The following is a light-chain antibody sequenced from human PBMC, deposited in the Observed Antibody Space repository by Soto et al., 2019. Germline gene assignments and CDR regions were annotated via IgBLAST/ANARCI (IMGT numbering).Light chain of an antibody. CDR2: EVS. J-gene: IGLJ2*01. CDR3: SSYTSSTSLVL. CDR1: TSDVGGYNY. V-gene: IGLV2-14*01. Sequence: QSALTQPASVSGSPGQSITLSCTGTTSDVGGYNYVSWYRHHPGKAPKLLIYEVSNRPSGVSHRFSGSKSGNTASLTIYGLQAEDEATYYCSSYTSSTSLVLFGGGTKVTVL.